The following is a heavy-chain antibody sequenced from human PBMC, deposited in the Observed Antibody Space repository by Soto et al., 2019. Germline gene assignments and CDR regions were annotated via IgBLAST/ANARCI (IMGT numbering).Heavy chain of an antibody. CDR2: INYSGST. J-gene: IGHJ5*02. Sequence: SETLSLTCAVSSGSISSGAYYWSWIRQHPGKGLEWIGYINYSGSTYYNPSLKGRLTISVDTSKNQFSLKLSSVTAADTAVYYCARYDSSSGGGWFDPCDQGTLVTVSS. CDR3: ARYDSSSGGGWFDP. D-gene: IGHD6-6*01. CDR1: SGSISSGAYY. V-gene: IGHV4-31*11.